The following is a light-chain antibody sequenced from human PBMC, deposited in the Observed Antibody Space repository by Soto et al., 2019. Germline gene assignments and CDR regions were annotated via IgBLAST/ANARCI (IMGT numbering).Light chain of an antibody. V-gene: IGLV2-14*03. J-gene: IGLJ1*01. CDR1: ASDVAAYNY. CDR3: SSYTSSPVV. CDR2: DVS. Sequence: QAALTQPSSLSGSPGQSITISCTGTASDVAAYNYVSWYQQHPDKAPKLMIYDVSYLPSGVSNRFSGSKSGNTASLTISGLQAEDEADYYCSSYTSSPVVYGTGTKVNVL.